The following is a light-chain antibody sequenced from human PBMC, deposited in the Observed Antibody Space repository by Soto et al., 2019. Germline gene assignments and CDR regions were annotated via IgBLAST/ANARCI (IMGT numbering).Light chain of an antibody. CDR1: QRVSSH. J-gene: IGKJ1*01. CDR3: QQYGSLSWT. Sequence: ETVMTQSPVTLSVSPGDTATLSCRASQRVSSHLAWYQQKPGQAPRLLIYAASRRATGIPDTFSGSGSGTDFTLTISRLEPEDFAVYYCQQYGSLSWTFGQGTKVDIK. CDR2: AAS. V-gene: IGKV3-20*01.